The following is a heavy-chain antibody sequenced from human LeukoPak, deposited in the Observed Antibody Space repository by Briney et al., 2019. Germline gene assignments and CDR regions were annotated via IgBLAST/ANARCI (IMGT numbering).Heavy chain of an antibody. J-gene: IGHJ5*02. V-gene: IGHV4-59*06. CDR3: AKGHYEPRYNWFDP. CDR2: IYYSGST. Sequence: SETLSLTCTVSGGSISSYCWSWIRQHPGKGLEWIGYIYYSGSTYYNPSLKSRVTISVDTFKNQFSLKVNSVTAADTAVYYCAKGHYEPRYNWFDPWGQGTLVTVSS. CDR1: GGSISSYC. D-gene: IGHD3-3*01.